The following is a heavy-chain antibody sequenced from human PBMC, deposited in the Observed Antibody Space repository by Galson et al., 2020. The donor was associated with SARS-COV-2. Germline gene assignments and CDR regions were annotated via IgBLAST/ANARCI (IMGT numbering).Heavy chain of an antibody. CDR3: ARHLSSNWYGYYYYGMDV. D-gene: IGHD6-13*01. Sequence: SETLSLTCTVSGGSISSSTDYWGWIRQPPGKGLEWIGSTYYTGSIYYNPSPKSRVTISVDTSKHEFSLRLNSVTAADTAVYYCARHLSSNWYGYYYYGMDVWGQGTTVTVSS. CDR2: TYYTGSI. V-gene: IGHV4-39*01. J-gene: IGHJ6*02. CDR1: GGSISSSTDY.